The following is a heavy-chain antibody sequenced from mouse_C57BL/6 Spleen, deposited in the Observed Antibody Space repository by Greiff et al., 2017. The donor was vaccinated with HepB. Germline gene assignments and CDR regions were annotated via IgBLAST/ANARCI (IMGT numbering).Heavy chain of an antibody. V-gene: IGHV5-17*01. CDR2: ISSGSSTI. CDR1: GFTFSDYG. J-gene: IGHJ3*01. CDR3: ARDGGFITAVVDPFAY. Sequence: EVKLVESGGGLVKPGGSLKLSCAASGFTFSDYGMHWVRQAPEKGLEWVAYISSGSSTIYYADTVKGRFTISRDNAKNTLFLQVTSLRSEDTAMYYCARDGGFITAVVDPFAYWGQGTLVTVSA. D-gene: IGHD1-1*01.